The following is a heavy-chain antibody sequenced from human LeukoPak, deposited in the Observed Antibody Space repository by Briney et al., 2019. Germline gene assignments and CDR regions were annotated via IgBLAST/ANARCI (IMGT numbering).Heavy chain of an antibody. CDR1: GGSISSGSYY. J-gene: IGHJ4*02. CDR3: AREVTYCSSTSCYYFDY. CDR2: IYTSGST. Sequence: SETLSLTCTVSGGSISSGSYYWSWIRQPAGKGLEWIGRIYTSGSTNYNPSLKSRVTISVDTSKNQFSLKLSSVTAADTAVHYCAREVTYCSSTSCYYFDYWGQGTLVTVSS. V-gene: IGHV4-61*02. D-gene: IGHD2-2*01.